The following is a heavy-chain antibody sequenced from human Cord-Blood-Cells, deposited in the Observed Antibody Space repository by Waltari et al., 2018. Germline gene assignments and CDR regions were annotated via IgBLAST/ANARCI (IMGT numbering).Heavy chain of an antibody. CDR1: GYTFTYCS. V-gene: IGHV1-45*02. CDR3: AARGIAAAGDY. CDR2: ITLCNGNI. J-gene: IGHJ4*02. D-gene: IGHD6-13*01. Sequence: QVQLGQSEAEVKKPGASVKVSCKASGYTFTYCSLHCLQQAPGQGLERMRWITLCNGNINYAKKYQSRVTITRDMSLRTAYIELSSLRSEDSAVYYWAARGIAAAGDYWGQGTLVTVSS.